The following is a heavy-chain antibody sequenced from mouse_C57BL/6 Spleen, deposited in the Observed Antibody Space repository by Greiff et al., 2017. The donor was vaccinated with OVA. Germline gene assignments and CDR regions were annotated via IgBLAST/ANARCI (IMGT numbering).Heavy chain of an antibody. Sequence: QVQLQQPGAELVMPGASVKLSCKASGYTFTSYWMHWVKQRPGQGLEWIGEIDPSDSYTNYNHKFKGKSTLTVDKSSSTAYMQLSSLTSEDAAVYCCARYSRAMDYWGQGTSVTVSS. J-gene: IGHJ4*01. CDR3: ARYSRAMDY. D-gene: IGHD2-5*01. CDR2: IDPSDSYT. V-gene: IGHV1-69*01. CDR1: GYTFTSYW.